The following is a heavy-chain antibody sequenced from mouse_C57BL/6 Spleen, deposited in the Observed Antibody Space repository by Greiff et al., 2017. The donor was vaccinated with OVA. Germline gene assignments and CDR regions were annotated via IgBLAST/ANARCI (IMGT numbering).Heavy chain of an antibody. CDR1: GFTFSSYG. J-gene: IGHJ3*01. Sequence: EVQLVESGGDLVKPGGSLKLSCAASGFTFSSYGMSWVRQTPDKRLEWVATISSGGSYTYYPDSVKGRFTISRDNAKNTLYLQMSSLKSEDTAMYYCARFYGNFGWFAYWGQGTLVTVSA. D-gene: IGHD2-1*01. CDR3: ARFYGNFGWFAY. CDR2: ISSGGSYT. V-gene: IGHV5-6*01.